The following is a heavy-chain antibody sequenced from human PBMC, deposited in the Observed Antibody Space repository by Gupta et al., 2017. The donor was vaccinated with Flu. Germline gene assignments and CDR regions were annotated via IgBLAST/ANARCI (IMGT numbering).Heavy chain of an antibody. CDR3: TTAGGGHCSSTSCSLDY. D-gene: IGHD2-2*01. CDR2: IKSETDGGTT. Sequence: WVRQAPGKGLEWVGRIKSETDGGTTDYAAPVKGRVTISRDDSKNTLYLQVNSLRTEETAVYYCTTAGGGHCSSTSCSLDYWGPGTLLTVSS. J-gene: IGHJ4*02. V-gene: IGHV3-15*01.